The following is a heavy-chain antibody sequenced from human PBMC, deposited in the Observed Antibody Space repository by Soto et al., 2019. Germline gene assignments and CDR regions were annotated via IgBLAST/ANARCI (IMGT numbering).Heavy chain of an antibody. CDR1: GYTFTSYA. D-gene: IGHD3-9*01. J-gene: IGHJ4*01. CDR3: ARDVRYYDILTGGHYFDY. Sequence: ASVKVSCKASGYTFTSYAMHWVRQAPGQRLEWMGWINAGNGNTKYSQKFQGRVTITRDTSASTAYMELSSLRSEDTAVYYCARDVRYYDILTGGHYFDYCGHVTLFTVS. CDR2: INAGNGNT. V-gene: IGHV1-3*01.